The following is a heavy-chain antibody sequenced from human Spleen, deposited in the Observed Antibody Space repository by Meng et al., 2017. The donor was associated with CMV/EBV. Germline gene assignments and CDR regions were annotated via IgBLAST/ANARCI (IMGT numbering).Heavy chain of an antibody. J-gene: IGHJ5*02. CDR2: IRNKAYGGTT. Sequence: GESLKISCTGSGFTFGDYAMSWVRQAPGKGLLWVSFIRNKAYGGTTEYAASVKGRFTVSRDDSKNIAYLQMNSLKTEDTAVYYCTRDPQGSGSNGWFDPWGQGTLVTVSS. D-gene: IGHD3-10*01. V-gene: IGHV3-49*04. CDR3: TRDPQGSGSNGWFDP. CDR1: GFTFGDYA.